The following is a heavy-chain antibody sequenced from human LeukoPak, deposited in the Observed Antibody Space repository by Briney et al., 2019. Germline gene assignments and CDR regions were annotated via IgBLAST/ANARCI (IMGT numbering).Heavy chain of an antibody. V-gene: IGHV3-74*01. CDR3: AKDSAAGFGEFSFDY. CDR1: GFTFSNYW. CDR2: INSDGINT. Sequence: GGSLRLSCAASGFTFSNYWMHWVRQAPGKGLVWVSRINSDGINTSYADSVKGRFTISRDNAKNTLNLQMNSLRAEDTAVYYCAKDSAAGFGEFSFDYWGQGTLVTVSS. J-gene: IGHJ4*02. D-gene: IGHD3-10*01.